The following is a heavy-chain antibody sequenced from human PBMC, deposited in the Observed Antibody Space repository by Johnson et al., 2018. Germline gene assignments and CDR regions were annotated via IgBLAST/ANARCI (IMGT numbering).Heavy chain of an antibody. V-gene: IGHV3-9*01. CDR2: ISYNSGSV. J-gene: IGHJ4*02. Sequence: VQLQESGGGLVQPGRSLRLSCVTSGFTFDDYAMHWVRQAPGKGLEWVSGISYNSGSVGYADSVKGRFTVSRDSPKNSLYLQMNSLRPEDTALYYCAKALNDGWYGGFDYWGQGTPVTVSS. CDR1: GFTFDDYA. CDR3: AKALNDGWYGGFDY. D-gene: IGHD6-19*01.